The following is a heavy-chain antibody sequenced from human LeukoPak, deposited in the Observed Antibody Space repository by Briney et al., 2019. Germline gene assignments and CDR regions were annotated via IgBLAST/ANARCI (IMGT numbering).Heavy chain of an antibody. D-gene: IGHD5-12*01. J-gene: IGHJ4*02. V-gene: IGHV4-59*08. CDR1: GGSISPYY. CDR2: IHYSGWT. CDR3: ARHSQATSNPLDY. Sequence: SETLSLTCTVSGGSISPYYWSWIRQSPGKGLEFIAWIHYSGWTYYHPSFKSRVTISLGTSKNQFSLRLSSVTAADTAVYYCARHSQATSNPLDYWGQGTLVTVSS.